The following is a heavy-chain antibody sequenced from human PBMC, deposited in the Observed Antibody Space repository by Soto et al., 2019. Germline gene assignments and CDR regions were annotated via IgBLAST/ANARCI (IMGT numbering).Heavy chain of an antibody. CDR2: ISWKSDSI. CDR3: AKSPRPTLLRFLDYGMDV. V-gene: IGHV3-9*01. CDR1: GFTFDDYG. D-gene: IGHD3-3*01. J-gene: IGHJ6*02. Sequence: PVGSLRLSCAVSGFTFDDYGMHWVRLAPGKGLEWVTAISWKSDSIGYADSVKGRFTVSRDNAKNSLYLEMTSLRAEDTALYYCAKSPRPTLLRFLDYGMDVWGQGTTVTVSS.